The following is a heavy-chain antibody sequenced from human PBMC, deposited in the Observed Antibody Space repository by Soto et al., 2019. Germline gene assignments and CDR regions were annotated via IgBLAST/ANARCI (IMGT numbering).Heavy chain of an antibody. CDR2: ISYDGSLQ. V-gene: IGHV3-30*03. CDR3: VSDRGYGHASVPYS. D-gene: IGHD5-18*01. J-gene: IGHJ4*02. Sequence: QAQLVESGGGVVQPGRSLRLSCAASGFAFSSYGMHWVRQAPGTGLEWVAVISYDGSLQHYADSVKGRFTISRDNSKNMGPLQMSSLRAEDTAVYYCVSDRGYGHASVPYSWGQGTLVSVSS. CDR1: GFAFSSYG.